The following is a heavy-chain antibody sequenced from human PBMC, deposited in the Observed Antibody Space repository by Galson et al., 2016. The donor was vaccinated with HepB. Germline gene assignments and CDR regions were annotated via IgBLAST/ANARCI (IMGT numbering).Heavy chain of an antibody. CDR1: GFSLTTRGVG. CDR2: IYWDDNK. Sequence: PALVKPTQTLTLTCTFSGFSLTTRGVGVGWIRQPPGKALEWLAFIYWDDNKRYSPSLKSRLTITKDTSKNQVVLTFTNMDPVDTATYYCGHRGCITFDYWGQGTLVTVSS. J-gene: IGHJ4*02. V-gene: IGHV2-5*02. D-gene: IGHD2-8*01. CDR3: GHRGCITFDY.